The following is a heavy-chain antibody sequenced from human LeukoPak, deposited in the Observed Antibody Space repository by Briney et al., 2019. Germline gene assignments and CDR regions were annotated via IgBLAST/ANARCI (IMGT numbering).Heavy chain of an antibody. D-gene: IGHD5-18*01. V-gene: IGHV4-4*07. J-gene: IGHJ4*02. Sequence: SETLSLTCTVSGGSISSYYWSWIRQPAGKGLEWIGRIYTSGSTNYNPSLKSRVTISVDTSKNQFSLKLSSVTAADTAVYHCARVRYSYGPFDYWGQGTLVTVSS. CDR3: ARVRYSYGPFDY. CDR2: IYTSGST. CDR1: GGSISSYY.